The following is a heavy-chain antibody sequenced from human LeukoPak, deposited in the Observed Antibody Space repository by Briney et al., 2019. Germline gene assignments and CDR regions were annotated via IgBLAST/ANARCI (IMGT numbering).Heavy chain of an antibody. CDR2: IIPIFGTA. CDR1: GYTFTSYG. V-gene: IGHV1-69*06. Sequence: SVKVSCKASGYTFTSYGISWVRQAPGQGLEWMGGIIPIFGTANYAQKFQGRVTITADKSTSTAYMELSSLRSEDTAVYYCARDPGCSSDHYYYYMDVWGKGTTVTVSS. CDR3: ARDPGCSSDHYYYYMDV. D-gene: IGHD6-19*01. J-gene: IGHJ6*03.